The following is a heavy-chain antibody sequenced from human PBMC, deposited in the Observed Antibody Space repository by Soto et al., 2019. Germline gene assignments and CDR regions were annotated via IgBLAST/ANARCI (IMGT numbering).Heavy chain of an antibody. Sequence: PGGSLRLSCAASGFTLSDYYMSWIRQAPGKGLEWVSYISSSGSTIYCADSMKGRFTISRDNAKNSLYLQMNSLRAEDTAVYYCARGKVGYGYHYYYYGMDVWGQGTTVTVSS. J-gene: IGHJ6*02. CDR2: ISSSGSTI. D-gene: IGHD5-18*01. CDR3: ARGKVGYGYHYYYYGMDV. V-gene: IGHV3-11*01. CDR1: GFTLSDYY.